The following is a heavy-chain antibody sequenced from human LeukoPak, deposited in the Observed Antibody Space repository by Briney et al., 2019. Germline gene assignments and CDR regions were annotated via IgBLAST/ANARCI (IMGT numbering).Heavy chain of an antibody. Sequence: GGSLRLSCAASGFTFNTYSRNWVRQAPGKGLERVSSISSSSSYIYYADSVKGRFTISRDNAKNSLYLQMKSLRAEDTAVYYCARAYSETYGLGYYYMDVWGKGTTVTISS. CDR3: ARAYSETYGLGYYYMDV. J-gene: IGHJ6*03. CDR1: GFTFNTYS. D-gene: IGHD1-26*01. V-gene: IGHV3-21*01. CDR2: ISSSSSYI.